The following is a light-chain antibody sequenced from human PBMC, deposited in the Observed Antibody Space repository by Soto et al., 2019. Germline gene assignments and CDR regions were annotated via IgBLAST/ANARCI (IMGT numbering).Light chain of an antibody. J-gene: IGLJ2*01. CDR3: AAWDDSLSAVV. Sequence: QSVLTQPPSASGTPGQRVTISCSGSSSNTGSNYVYWYQQFPGSAPKLLIYRNDQRPSGVPDRFSGSKSGTSASLAISGPRSEDEADYYCAAWDDSLSAVVFGGGTKLTVL. CDR1: SSNTGSNY. CDR2: RND. V-gene: IGLV1-47*01.